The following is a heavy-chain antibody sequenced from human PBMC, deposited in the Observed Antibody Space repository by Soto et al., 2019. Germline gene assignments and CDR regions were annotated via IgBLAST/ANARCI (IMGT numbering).Heavy chain of an antibody. J-gene: IGHJ3*01. CDR2: ISWNSGII. D-gene: IGHD2-21*02. CDR3: AKDHMGGGAWGRRLGFDD. V-gene: IGHV3-9*01. CDR1: VFTFDDYA. Sequence: EMQLVASGGGLVQPGRTLRLSCAASVFTFDDYAMHWVRLHPGKGLEWVSRISWNSGIIDYADSVKGRFTISRDTAKNSLYLHMNSLRVEDTAVYVCAKDHMGGGAWGRRLGFDDWGQGTLVTVSS.